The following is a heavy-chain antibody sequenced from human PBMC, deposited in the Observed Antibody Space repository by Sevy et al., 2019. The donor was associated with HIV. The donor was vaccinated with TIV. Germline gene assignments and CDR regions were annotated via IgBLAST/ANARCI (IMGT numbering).Heavy chain of an antibody. CDR2: IYYSGST. CDR1: GGSISSYY. CDR3: ARDIVGAPYYYYMDV. J-gene: IGHJ6*03. D-gene: IGHD1-26*01. Sequence: SETLSLTCTVSGGSISSYYWSWIRQPPGKGLEWIGYIYYSGSTNYNPSLKSRVTISVDTSKNQFSLKLSSVTAADTAVYYCARDIVGAPYYYYMDVWGKGTTVTVSS. V-gene: IGHV4-59*01.